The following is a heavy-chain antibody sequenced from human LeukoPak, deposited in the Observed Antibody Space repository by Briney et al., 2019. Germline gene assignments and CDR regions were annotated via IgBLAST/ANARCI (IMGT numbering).Heavy chain of an antibody. CDR2: IYSGGNT. Sequence: PGGSLRLSCAASGFTVSSNYMSWVRQAPGKGLEWVSVIYSGGNTYYADSVKGRFTFSRDNSKNTLYLQMSSLRVEDTAVYYCARGRVVVPAPGAFDIWGQGTMVTVSS. CDR1: GFTVSSNY. J-gene: IGHJ3*02. D-gene: IGHD2-15*01. V-gene: IGHV3-53*01. CDR3: ARGRVVVPAPGAFDI.